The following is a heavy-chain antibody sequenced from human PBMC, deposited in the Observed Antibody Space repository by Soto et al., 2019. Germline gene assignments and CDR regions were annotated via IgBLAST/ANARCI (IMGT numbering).Heavy chain of an antibody. V-gene: IGHV4-4*09. J-gene: IGHJ3*02. CDR1: GDSISGYS. Sequence: SETLSLTCTVSGDSISGYSWSWIRQPPGKGLEWIGCIHNSGNTNYNVSLKSRVTVSADTSKNQFFLKLRSVTAADTAVYYCARTYGSGSRGTLDIWGQGTMVTVSS. CDR3: ARTYGSGSRGTLDI. D-gene: IGHD3-10*01. CDR2: IHNSGNT.